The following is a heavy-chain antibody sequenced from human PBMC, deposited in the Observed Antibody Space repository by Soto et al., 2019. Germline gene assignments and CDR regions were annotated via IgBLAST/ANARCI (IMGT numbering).Heavy chain of an antibody. V-gene: IGHV3-30*03. D-gene: IGHD6-13*01. Sequence: QVQLVESGGGVVQPGRSLRLSCAASGFTFSSYGIHWVRQAPGKGLEWVAVISYDGSNKYYADSVKGRFTISRDNSKNTLYLQMNSLRAEGTAVYYCAGPPYGSSSWYGFFQHWGQGTLVTVSA. CDR1: GFTFSSYG. CDR2: ISYDGSNK. CDR3: AGPPYGSSSWYGFFQH. J-gene: IGHJ1*01.